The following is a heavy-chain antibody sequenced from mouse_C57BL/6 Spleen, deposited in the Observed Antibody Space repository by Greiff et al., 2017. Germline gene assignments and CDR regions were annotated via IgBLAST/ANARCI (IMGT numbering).Heavy chain of an antibody. CDR1: GYTFTSYW. CDR2: IHPNSGST. J-gene: IGHJ3*01. Sequence: QVQLQQPGAELVKPGASVKLSCKASGYTFTSYWMHWVKQRPGQGLEWIGMIHPNSGSTNYNEKFKSKATLTVDKSSSTAYMQLSSLTSEDSAVYYCARHYGNLAWFADWGQGTLVTVSA. V-gene: IGHV1-64*01. CDR3: ARHYGNLAWFAD. D-gene: IGHD2-1*01.